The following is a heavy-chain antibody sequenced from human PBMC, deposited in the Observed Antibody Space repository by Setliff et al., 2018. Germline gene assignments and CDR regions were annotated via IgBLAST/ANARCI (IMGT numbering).Heavy chain of an antibody. D-gene: IGHD2-15*01. V-gene: IGHV4-39*02. J-gene: IGHJ4*02. CDR2: IYYSGST. CDR3: LRIRLVPHGHS. CDR1: GGSISSGNYY. Sequence: SETLSLTCRVSGGSISSGNYYWGLIRQPPGKGLEWVATIYYSGSTYSNPSLRTRVSISVDTSKNHFSLRLSSVTAADTAVYYCLRIRLVPHGHSWGQGTLVTVSS.